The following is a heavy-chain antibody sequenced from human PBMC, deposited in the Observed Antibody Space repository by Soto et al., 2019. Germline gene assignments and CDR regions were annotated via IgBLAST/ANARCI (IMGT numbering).Heavy chain of an antibody. CDR2: IYYSGST. D-gene: IGHD4-4*01. Sequence: SETLSLTCTVSGGSISSGDYYWSWIRQPPGKGLEWIGYIYYSGSTYYNPSLKSRVTISVDTSKNQFSLKLSSVTAADTAVYYCSSPCRKQYLLDFYYWGQGTLVTVSS. J-gene: IGHJ4*02. CDR1: GGSISSGDYY. V-gene: IGHV4-30-4*01. CDR3: SSPCRKQYLLDFYY.